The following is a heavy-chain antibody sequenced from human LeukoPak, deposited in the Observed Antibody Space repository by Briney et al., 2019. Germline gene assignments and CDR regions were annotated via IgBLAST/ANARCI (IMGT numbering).Heavy chain of an antibody. J-gene: IGHJ4*02. V-gene: IGHV1-69*06. D-gene: IGHD3-3*01. CDR1: GGTFSSYA. CDR2: IIPIFGTA. CDR3: ATAPIYDFWSGLYYFDY. Sequence: SVKVSCKASGGTFSSYAISWVRQAPGQGLEWMGGIIPIFGTAIYAQKFQGRVTMTEDTSTDTAYMELSSLRSEDTAVYYCATAPIYDFWSGLYYFDYWGQGTLVTVSS.